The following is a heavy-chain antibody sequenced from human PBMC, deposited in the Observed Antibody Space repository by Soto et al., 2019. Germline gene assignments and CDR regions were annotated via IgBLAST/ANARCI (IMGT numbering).Heavy chain of an antibody. Sequence: QVQLVESGGGVVQPGRSLRLSCSASGFKFSNYGFHWVRQAPGKGLEWVAAIWPDGNIEHYLDAVKGRFTISRDNSNNTLSLQMNSLSPDDTAIYYCARAGRVATTQLGWFDPWGQGTLVIVSS. J-gene: IGHJ5*02. CDR1: GFKFSNYG. D-gene: IGHD1-26*01. CDR3: ARAGRVATTQLGWFDP. CDR2: IWPDGNIE. V-gene: IGHV3-33*01.